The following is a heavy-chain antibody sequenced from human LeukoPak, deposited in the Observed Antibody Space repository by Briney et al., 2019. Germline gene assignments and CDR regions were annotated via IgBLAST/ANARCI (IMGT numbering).Heavy chain of an antibody. CDR1: GGAISSYY. CDR3: ARGGGYYDSSGYNFDY. D-gene: IGHD3-22*01. J-gene: IGHJ4*02. CDR2: IYTSGST. Sequence: SETLSLTCTVSGGAISSYYWSWIRQPAGKGLEWIGRIYTSGSTNYNPSLKSRVTMSVDTPKNQFSLKLSSVTAADTAVYYCARGGGYYDSSGYNFDYWGQGTLVTVSS. V-gene: IGHV4-4*07.